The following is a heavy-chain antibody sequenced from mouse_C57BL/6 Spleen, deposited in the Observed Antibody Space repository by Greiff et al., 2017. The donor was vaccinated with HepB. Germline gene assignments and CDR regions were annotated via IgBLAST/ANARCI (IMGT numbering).Heavy chain of an antibody. CDR1: GYAFSSSW. J-gene: IGHJ3*01. D-gene: IGHD3-2*02. CDR3: ADSSGYGWFAY. V-gene: IGHV1-82*01. CDR2: IYPGDGDT. Sequence: QVQLQQSGPELVKPGASVKISCKASGYAFSSSWMNWVKQRPGKGLEWIGRIYPGDGDTNYNGKFKGKATLTADKSSSTAYMQLSSLTSEDSAVYFCADSSGYGWFAYWGQGTLVTVSA.